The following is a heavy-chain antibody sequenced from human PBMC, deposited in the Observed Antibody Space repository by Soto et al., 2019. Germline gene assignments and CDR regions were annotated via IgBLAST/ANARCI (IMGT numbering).Heavy chain of an antibody. Sequence: EVQLVQSGGGSVQPGGSLRLSCITSGFDFSDYNLNWVRQAPGKGLEWVAYISHSGDSIYYADSVEGRFIISRDHAKKSLYLQMSSLSAADSAMYYCATVGADQQLGYWGQGTLVTVSS. V-gene: IGHV3-48*01. CDR3: ATVGADQQLGY. CDR1: GFDFSDYN. CDR2: ISHSGDSI. D-gene: IGHD6-13*01. J-gene: IGHJ4*01.